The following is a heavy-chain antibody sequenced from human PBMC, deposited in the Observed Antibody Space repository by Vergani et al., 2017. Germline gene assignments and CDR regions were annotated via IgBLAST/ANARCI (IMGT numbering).Heavy chain of an antibody. Sequence: EVQLVQSGAEVKKPGESLRISCKGSGYSFTSFWISWVRQMPGKGREWMGRIDPSDSYTNYSPSFQGHVTISADKSISTAYLHWSSLRASDTAMYYCARHFVGATPYFDYWGQGTLVTVSS. CDR2: IDPSDSYT. D-gene: IGHD1-26*01. J-gene: IGHJ4*02. CDR3: ARHFVGATPYFDY. CDR1: GYSFTSFW. V-gene: IGHV5-10-1*03.